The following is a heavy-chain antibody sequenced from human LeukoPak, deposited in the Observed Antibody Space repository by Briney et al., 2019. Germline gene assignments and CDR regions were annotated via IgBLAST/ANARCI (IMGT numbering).Heavy chain of an antibody. V-gene: IGHV4-59*01. CDR2: IYYSGST. CDR3: ARGANRLDY. J-gene: IGHJ4*02. CDR1: GGSISTYY. D-gene: IGHD1-14*01. Sequence: SETLSLTCTVSGGSISTYYWSWIRQTPGKGLEWIGFIYYSGSTNYNPSLKSRVTMPVDTSKSQFSLKLTSVTAADTALYYCARGANRLDYWGQGTLVTVSS.